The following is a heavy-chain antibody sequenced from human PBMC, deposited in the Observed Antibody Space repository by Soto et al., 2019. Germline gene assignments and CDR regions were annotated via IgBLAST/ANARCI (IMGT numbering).Heavy chain of an antibody. CDR1: GGSISTSDYS. V-gene: IGHV4-30-2*01. Sequence: QLQLQESGSGLVRPSQTLSLTCAVSGGSISTSDYSWSWIRQAPGRGLEWIGSIYQSGRTYYIPSLKSRATMSLDKSKNQFSLKITSAVAVDTARYYCAREMTIFGVAPGGGVDVWGQGTTVTVSS. CDR2: IYQSGRT. J-gene: IGHJ6*02. D-gene: IGHD3-3*01. CDR3: AREMTIFGVAPGGGVDV.